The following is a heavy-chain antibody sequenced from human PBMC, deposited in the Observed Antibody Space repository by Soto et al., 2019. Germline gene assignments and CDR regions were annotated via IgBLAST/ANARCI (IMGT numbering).Heavy chain of an antibody. Sequence: QLQESGPGLVKPSETLSLTCTVSGASISSPSYYWGWIRQSPGKGLEWIGSIYYSGTTHYNPSLKSRLSLSVDTSNMQFSLDLTSVTASDTAIYFCVRQPNGPMAGDDWGQGTLVTVSS. D-gene: IGHD2-8*01. CDR1: GASISSPSYY. V-gene: IGHV4-39*01. CDR3: VRQPNGPMAGDD. J-gene: IGHJ4*02. CDR2: IYYSGTT.